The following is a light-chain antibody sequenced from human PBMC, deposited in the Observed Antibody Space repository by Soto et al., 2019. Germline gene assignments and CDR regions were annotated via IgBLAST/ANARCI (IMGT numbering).Light chain of an antibody. CDR3: AAWDDRLNGCAG. CDR2: SNN. V-gene: IGLV1-44*01. Sequence: QSVLNQPPSTSGTPGQRVIISCSGGTSNIGSNRVQWYQHLPGTAPTLLIFSNNQRPSGVPARFSGSKSGTSASLAISGLQSCVDVYYYCAAWDDRLNGCAGFWTGTK. J-gene: IGLJ1*01. CDR1: TSNIGSNR.